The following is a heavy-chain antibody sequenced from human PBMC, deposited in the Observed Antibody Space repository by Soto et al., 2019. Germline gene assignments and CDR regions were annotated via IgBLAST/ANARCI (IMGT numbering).Heavy chain of an antibody. CDR1: GGTFSSYA. Sequence: QVQLVQSGAEVKKPGSSVKVSCKASGGTFSSYAISWVRQAPGQGLEWMGGIIPIFGTANYAQKFQGSVTITADECTSTAYMELSSLRSDDTAVYYCARKHDYSNLLYWGQGTLVTVSS. CDR2: IIPIFGTA. V-gene: IGHV1-69*01. CDR3: ARKHDYSNLLY. D-gene: IGHD4-4*01. J-gene: IGHJ4*02.